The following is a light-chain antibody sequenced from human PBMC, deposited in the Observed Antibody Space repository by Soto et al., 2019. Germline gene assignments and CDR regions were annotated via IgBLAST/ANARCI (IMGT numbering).Light chain of an antibody. J-gene: IGKJ5*01. V-gene: IGKV3D-15*01. CDR1: QSVGSN. CDR2: DTS. CDR3: EKYDNRSPIT. Sequence: ALSVTQVERAPLSCRPSQSVGSNLAWYQQKPGQAPRLLIYDTSSRVTGMPDRFSGSGSGTDFTLTISRLEAEDFAGFDCEKYDNRSPITVGQGTRLEIK.